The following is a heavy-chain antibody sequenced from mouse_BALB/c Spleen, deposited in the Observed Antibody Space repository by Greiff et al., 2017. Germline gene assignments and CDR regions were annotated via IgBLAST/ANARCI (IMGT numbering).Heavy chain of an antibody. CDR3: ARSRIYYGKGYYAMDY. J-gene: IGHJ4*01. D-gene: IGHD2-1*01. V-gene: IGHV3-2*02. Sequence: EVKLLESGPGLVKPSQSLSLTCTVTGYSITSDYAWNWIRQFPGNKLEWMGYISYSGSTSYNPSLKSRISITRDTSKNQFFLQLNSVTTEDTATYYCARSRIYYGKGYYAMDYWGQGTSVTVSS. CDR2: ISYSGST. CDR1: GYSITSDYA.